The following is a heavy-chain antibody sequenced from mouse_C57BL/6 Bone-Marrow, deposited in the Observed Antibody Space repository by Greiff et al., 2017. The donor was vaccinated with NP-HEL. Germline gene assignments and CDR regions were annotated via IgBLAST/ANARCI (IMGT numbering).Heavy chain of an antibody. V-gene: IGHV1-19*01. J-gene: IGHJ2*01. CDR2: INPYNGGT. CDR1: GYTFTDYY. Sequence: EVKLQQSGPVLVKPGASVKMSCKASGYTFTDYYMNWVKQSPGKGLEWIGVINPYNGGTSYNQKFKGKATLTVDKSSSTAYMELNSLTSEDSAVYYCAPSDGYWGQGTTLTVSS. CDR3: APSDGY.